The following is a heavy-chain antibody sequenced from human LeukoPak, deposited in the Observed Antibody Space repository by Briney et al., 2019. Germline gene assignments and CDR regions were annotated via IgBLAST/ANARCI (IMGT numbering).Heavy chain of an antibody. J-gene: IGHJ6*03. V-gene: IGHV4-59*01. CDR2: IYYSGGT. CDR3: ARTTEGYAGGPGYSYYYYMDV. Sequence: PSETLSLTCTVSGGSISSYYWSWIRQPPGKGLEWIGYIYYSGGTNYNPSLKSRVTISVDTSKNQVSLKLRSVTAADTAVYYCARTTEGYAGGPGYSYYYYMDVWGKGTTVTISS. CDR1: GGSISSYY. D-gene: IGHD5-12*01.